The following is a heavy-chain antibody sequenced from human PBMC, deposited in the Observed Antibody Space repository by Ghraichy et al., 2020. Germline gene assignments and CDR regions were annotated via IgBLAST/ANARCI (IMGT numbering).Heavy chain of an antibody. D-gene: IGHD3-22*01. V-gene: IGHV3-23*01. CDR3: AKCDDSSGYYGLTDY. CDR1: GFTFSSYA. Sequence: GGSLRLSCAASGFTFSSYAMSWVRQAPGKGLEWVSAISGSGGSTYYADSVKGRFTISRDNSKNTLYLQMNSLRAEDTAVYYCAKCDDSSGYYGLTDYWGQGTLVTVSS. J-gene: IGHJ4*02. CDR2: ISGSGGST.